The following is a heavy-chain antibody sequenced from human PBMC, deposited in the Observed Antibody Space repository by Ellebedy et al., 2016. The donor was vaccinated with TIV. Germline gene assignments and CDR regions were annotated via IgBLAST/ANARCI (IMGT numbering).Heavy chain of an antibody. CDR1: RFTFSNYA. Sequence: GGSLRLSCAASRFTFSNYAMSWVRQAPGKGLEWVSAVSGSGGSTYYADSVKCRFTISKDKPRTTLCLQMNSLRAEDTAVYYCAKDSPYYESSEMGLWGQGTLVTVSS. V-gene: IGHV3-23*01. D-gene: IGHD3-22*01. CDR2: VSGSGGST. J-gene: IGHJ4*02. CDR3: AKDSPYYESSEMGL.